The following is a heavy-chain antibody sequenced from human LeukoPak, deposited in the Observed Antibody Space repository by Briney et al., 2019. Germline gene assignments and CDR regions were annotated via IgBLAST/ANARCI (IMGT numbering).Heavy chain of an antibody. CDR1: GYTFTAYY. D-gene: IGHD1-14*01. CDR3: ARPPIDGSIDGFEI. CDR2: IGPNSVGT. Sequence: ASVKVSCKASGYTFTAYYMHWVRQAPGQGLEWMGWIGPNSVGTNYAQNFQGRVTMTRDTSVSTAYMELSSLRSDDTAVYYCARPPIDGSIDGFEIWGQGTMVTVSS. J-gene: IGHJ3*02. V-gene: IGHV1-2*02.